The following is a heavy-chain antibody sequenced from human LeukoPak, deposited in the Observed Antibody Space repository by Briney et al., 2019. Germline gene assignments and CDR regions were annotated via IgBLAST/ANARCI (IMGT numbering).Heavy chain of an antibody. V-gene: IGHV1-2*02. J-gene: IGHJ6*02. CDR1: GYTFTGYY. D-gene: IGHD3-10*01. Sequence: ASVKVSCKASGYTFTGYYMHWVRQAPGQGLEWMGWINPNSGGTNYAQKFQGRVTMTRDTSISTAYMELSRLRSDDTAVYYCAREPTYYYGSGSYPRGVYYYGMDVWGQGTTVTVSS. CDR2: INPNSGGT. CDR3: AREPTYYYGSGSYPRGVYYYGMDV.